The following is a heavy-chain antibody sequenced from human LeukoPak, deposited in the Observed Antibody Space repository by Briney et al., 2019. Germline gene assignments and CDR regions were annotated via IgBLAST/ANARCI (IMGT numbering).Heavy chain of an antibody. CDR3: ARGLMGGYPLFEY. J-gene: IGHJ4*02. CDR1: GFTFSSFG. Sequence: PGGSLRLSCAASGFTFSSFGMSWVRQAPGKGLEWVSNINWHGGSATYADSVKGRFTISRDNAKNSLYLQMNSLRAEDTALYYCARGLMGGYPLFEYWGQGTLVTVSS. V-gene: IGHV3-20*04. D-gene: IGHD3-22*01. CDR2: INWHGGSA.